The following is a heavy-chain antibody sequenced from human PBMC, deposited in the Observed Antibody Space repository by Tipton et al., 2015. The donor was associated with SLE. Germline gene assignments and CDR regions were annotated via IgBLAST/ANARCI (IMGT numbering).Heavy chain of an antibody. J-gene: IGHJ6*02. CDR2: MTYTGST. CDR3: ARRALRTQHYFEQDV. CDR1: GGSLSGYH. V-gene: IGHV4-34*01. D-gene: IGHD2/OR15-2a*01. Sequence: GLVKPSETLSLTCAVYGGSLSGYHWVWIRQPPGKGLEWIGSMTYTGSTFYNPSLSSRLNISPHTSEKKFSLTLSSVTAADTATYYCARRALRTQHYFEQDVWGQGTTVTVSS.